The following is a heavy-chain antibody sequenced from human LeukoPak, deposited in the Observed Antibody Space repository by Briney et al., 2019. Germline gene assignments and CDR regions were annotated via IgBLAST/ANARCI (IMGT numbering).Heavy chain of an antibody. D-gene: IGHD1-26*01. CDR1: GLTFSGSG. V-gene: IGHV3-33*06. CDR2: IWYDESKK. Sequence: GGSQRLSCVVSGLTFSGSGFHWVRQAPGKGLEWVAIIWYDESKKYYADSVKGRFTISKDNSKDTVYLQMNSLRVEDTAVYYCAKDKQVGTFDYWGQGTLVTVSS. CDR3: AKDKQVGTFDY. J-gene: IGHJ4*02.